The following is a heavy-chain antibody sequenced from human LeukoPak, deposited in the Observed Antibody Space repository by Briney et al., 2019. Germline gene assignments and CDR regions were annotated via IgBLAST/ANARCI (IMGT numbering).Heavy chain of an antibody. CDR3: AKTKPYGTTWYGGID. CDR2: IRESGGST. V-gene: IGHV3-23*01. CDR1: GFTFSSCA. D-gene: IGHD6-13*01. Sequence: GGSLRLSCVASGFTFSSCAMSWVRQAPGKGLEWVSAIRESGGSTHYADSVKGRFTISRDNSKNTLYLQMNSLRAEDTAVYYCAKTKPYGTTWYGGIDWGQGALVTVSS. J-gene: IGHJ4*02.